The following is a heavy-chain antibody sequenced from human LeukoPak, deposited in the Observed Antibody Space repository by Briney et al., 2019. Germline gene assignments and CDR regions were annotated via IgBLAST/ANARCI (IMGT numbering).Heavy chain of an antibody. D-gene: IGHD4-17*01. CDR3: ARVRDYGDYTG. CDR2: INHSGST. J-gene: IGHJ4*02. CDR1: GGSFSGYY. V-gene: IGHV4-34*01. Sequence: SEILSLTCAVYGGSFSGYYWSWIRQPPGKGLEWIGEINHSGSTNYNPSLKSRVTISVDTSKNQFSLKLSSVTAADTAVYYCARVRDYGDYTGWGQGTLVTVSS.